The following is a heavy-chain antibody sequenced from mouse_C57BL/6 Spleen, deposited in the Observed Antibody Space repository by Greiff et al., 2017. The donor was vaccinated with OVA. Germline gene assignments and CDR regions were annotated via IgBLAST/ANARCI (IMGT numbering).Heavy chain of an antibody. Sequence: VQLQQPGAELVKPGASVKLSCKASGYTFTSYWMHWVKQRPGRGLEWIGRIDPNSGGTKYNEKFKSKATLTVDKPSSTAYMQLSSLTSEDSAVYYCARQREIYYGNYDAMDYWGQGTSVTVSS. CDR1: GYTFTSYW. V-gene: IGHV1-72*01. D-gene: IGHD2-1*01. J-gene: IGHJ4*01. CDR2: IDPNSGGT. CDR3: ARQREIYYGNYDAMDY.